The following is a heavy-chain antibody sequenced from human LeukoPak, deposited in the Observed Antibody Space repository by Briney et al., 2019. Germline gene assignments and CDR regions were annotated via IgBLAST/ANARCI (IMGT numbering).Heavy chain of an antibody. CDR3: ARVSIAARSTDY. CDR1: GGSFSGYY. D-gene: IGHD6-6*01. Sequence: SETLSLTCAVYGGSFSGYYWSWIRQPPGKGLEWIGEINHSGSTNYNPSLKSRVTISVDTSKNQFSLKLSSVTAADTAVYYCARVSIAARSTDYWGQGTLVTVSP. J-gene: IGHJ4*02. CDR2: INHSGST. V-gene: IGHV4-34*01.